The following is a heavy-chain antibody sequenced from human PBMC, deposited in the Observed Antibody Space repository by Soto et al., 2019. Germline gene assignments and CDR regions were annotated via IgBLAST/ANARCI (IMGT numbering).Heavy chain of an antibody. Sequence: SVKVSCKASGGTFSSYASSWVRQAPGQGLEWMGGIIPIFGKTKYTQNLQGRVTMTTDTSTSTVYMELRSLRSDDTAVYYCARESGVQSHDYWGQGTPVTVSS. CDR1: GGTFSSYA. V-gene: IGHV1-69*05. CDR2: IIPIFGKT. CDR3: ARESGVQSHDY. J-gene: IGHJ4*02. D-gene: IGHD2-8*01.